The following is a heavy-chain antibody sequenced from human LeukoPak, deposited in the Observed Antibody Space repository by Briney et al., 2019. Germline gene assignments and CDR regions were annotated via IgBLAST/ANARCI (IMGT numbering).Heavy chain of an antibody. CDR1: GFTFSSYA. J-gene: IGHJ4*02. CDR2: ISGGST. V-gene: IGHV3-23*01. D-gene: IGHD6-6*01. Sequence: GGSLRLSCAASGFTFSSYAMSWVRQAPGKGLEWVSAISGGSTYYADSVKGRFTISRDNAKNSLWLQINTLRAEDTAVYYCARVRGGEYTSSSGGFDYWGQGTLVTVSS. CDR3: ARVRGGEYTSSSGGFDY.